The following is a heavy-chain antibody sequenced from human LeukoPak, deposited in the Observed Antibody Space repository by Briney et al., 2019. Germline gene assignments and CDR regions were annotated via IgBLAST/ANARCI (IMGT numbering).Heavy chain of an antibody. D-gene: IGHD2-15*01. CDR1: GFIFSSYA. J-gene: IGHJ4*02. V-gene: IGHV3-23*01. CDR2: ISGSGDST. CDR3: AKGVVVVAAKYYFDY. Sequence: GGSLRLSCAASGFIFSSYAMSWVRQAPGKGLEWVSAISGSGDSTYYADSVKGRFTISRDNSKNTLCLQMNSLRAEDTAVYYCAKGVVVVAAKYYFDYWGQGTLVTVSS.